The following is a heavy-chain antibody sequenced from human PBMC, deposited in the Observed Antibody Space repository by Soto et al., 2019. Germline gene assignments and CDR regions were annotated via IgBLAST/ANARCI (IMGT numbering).Heavy chain of an antibody. Sequence: ELQLLESGGGLVQPGGSLRLSCAASDFTFRNYAMTWVRQAPGKGLEWVSSIDGSGGGAYYSDSVKGLFTVSRDDSQKTPDLQMRTLGVDDTAAYYCAKDAVSANGDWDWFDPCGQGTLVTVAS. V-gene: IGHV3-23*01. CDR1: DFTFRNYA. D-gene: IGHD2-21*02. CDR2: IDGSGGGA. CDR3: AKDAVSANGDWDWFDP. J-gene: IGHJ5*02.